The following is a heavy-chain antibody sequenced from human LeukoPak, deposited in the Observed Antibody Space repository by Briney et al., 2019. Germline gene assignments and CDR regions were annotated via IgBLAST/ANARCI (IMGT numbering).Heavy chain of an antibody. D-gene: IGHD4-23*01. J-gene: IGHJ1*01. Sequence: PGRSLRLSCAASGFTFSSYAMHWVRQAPGKGLEWVAVISYDGSNKYYADSVKGRFTISRDNSKNTLYLQMNSLRAEDTAVYYCARTDYGGNSEYFQHWGQGTLVTVSS. CDR3: ARTDYGGNSEYFQH. V-gene: IGHV3-30-3*01. CDR1: GFTFSSYA. CDR2: ISYDGSNK.